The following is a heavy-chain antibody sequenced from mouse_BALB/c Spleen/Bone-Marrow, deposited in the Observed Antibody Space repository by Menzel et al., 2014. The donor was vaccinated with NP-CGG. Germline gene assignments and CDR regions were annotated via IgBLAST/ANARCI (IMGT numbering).Heavy chain of an antibody. CDR1: GYTFTDYY. V-gene: IGHV1-84*02. Sequence: LMESGPELVEPGASVKISCKASGYTFTDYYINWVKQKPGQGLEWIGWIYPGSGNSKYNEKFKGKATLTVDTSSSTAYVQLSSLTSEDSAVYFCARNWAMDYWGQGTSVTVSS. D-gene: IGHD4-1*01. J-gene: IGHJ4*01. CDR2: IYPGSGNS. CDR3: ARNWAMDY.